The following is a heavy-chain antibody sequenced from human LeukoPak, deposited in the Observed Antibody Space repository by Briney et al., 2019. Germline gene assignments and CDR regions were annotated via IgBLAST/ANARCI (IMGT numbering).Heavy chain of an antibody. V-gene: IGHV1-2*02. Sequence: ASVKVSCKASGYTFTGYYLHWVRQAPGQGPEWMGWINPKSGGVNYAQKFQGRVTMTRDTSISTAYMELSRLRSDDTAVYYCARDRRWLQLGWFDPWGQGTLVTVSS. D-gene: IGHD5-24*01. CDR1: GYTFTGYY. CDR2: INPKSGGV. CDR3: ARDRRWLQLGWFDP. J-gene: IGHJ5*02.